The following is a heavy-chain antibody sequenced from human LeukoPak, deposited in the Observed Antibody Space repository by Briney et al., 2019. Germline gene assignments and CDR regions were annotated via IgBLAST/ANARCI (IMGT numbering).Heavy chain of an antibody. CDR1: GFTFSDHF. CDR3: VRVGSVSGSDYLDY. Sequence: GGSLRLSCAVSGFTFSDHFLDWVRQAPGNGLEWVGRSRNKAKSYTTEYVASVKGRFTISRDDSKNSLYLQMNSLETEDTAVYYCVRVGSVSGSDYLDYWGQGTLVTVSS. D-gene: IGHD6-19*01. J-gene: IGHJ4*02. CDR2: SRNKAKSYTT. V-gene: IGHV3-72*01.